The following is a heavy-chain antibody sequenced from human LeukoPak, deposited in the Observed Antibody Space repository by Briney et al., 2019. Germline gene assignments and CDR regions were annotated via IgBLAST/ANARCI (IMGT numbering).Heavy chain of an antibody. D-gene: IGHD2-2*01. J-gene: IGHJ4*02. CDR2: ISGSGGST. CDR3: AKEVEGAQGDFDY. CDR1: VFTFISYA. V-gene: IGHV3-23*01. Sequence: GGSLRLSCASSVFTFISYAMSGVRQAPGKGREGFSAISGSGGSTYYADSVNGRFTISRDNSKNTLYLQMNSLRAEDTAVYYCAKEVEGAQGDFDYWGQGTLDPVSS.